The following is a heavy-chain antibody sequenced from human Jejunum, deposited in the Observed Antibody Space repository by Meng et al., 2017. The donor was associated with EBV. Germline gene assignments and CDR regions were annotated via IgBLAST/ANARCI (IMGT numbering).Heavy chain of an antibody. V-gene: IGHV4-4*02. D-gene: IGHD1-26*01. CDR1: GSSISSRNS. CDR3: ARDGGPSGSYAYWFDP. J-gene: IGHJ5*02. CDR2: IFHIGTT. Sequence: LHDSGPGLVKPLGTLSLTCDVSGSSISSRNSCSWVRQPPGKGPEWIGEIFHIGTTNYNPTLKSRVTMSVDKSKNHFSLKLTSVTAADTAVYYCARDGGPSGSYAYWFDPWGQGTLVTVSS.